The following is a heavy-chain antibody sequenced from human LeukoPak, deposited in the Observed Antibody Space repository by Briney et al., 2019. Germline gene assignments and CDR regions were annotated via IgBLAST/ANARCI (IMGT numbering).Heavy chain of an antibody. D-gene: IGHD6-19*01. J-gene: IGHJ6*02. V-gene: IGHV4-59*01. CDR1: GVSISSYY. Sequence: SETLSLTCTVSGVSISSYYWSWIRQPPGKGLEWIGYIYYHGNTNYNPSLKSRVTISLDKSKNQFSLELSSVTAADTAVYYCARNRGWYITDVWGQGTTVTVSS. CDR3: ARNRGWYITDV. CDR2: IYYHGNT.